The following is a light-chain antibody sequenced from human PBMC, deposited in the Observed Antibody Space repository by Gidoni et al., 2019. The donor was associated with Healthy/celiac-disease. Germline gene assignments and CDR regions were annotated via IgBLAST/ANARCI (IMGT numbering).Light chain of an antibody. CDR2: DAS. CDR3: QQRSNWPRT. CDR1: QSVSSY. Sequence: IVFTQSPATLSLSPGERATLSCRASQSVSSYLAWYQQKPGQAPRLLIYDASNRATGIPARFSGSGSGTDFTLTISSLEPEDFAVYYCQQRSNWPRTFGQGTKVEIK. V-gene: IGKV3-11*01. J-gene: IGKJ1*01.